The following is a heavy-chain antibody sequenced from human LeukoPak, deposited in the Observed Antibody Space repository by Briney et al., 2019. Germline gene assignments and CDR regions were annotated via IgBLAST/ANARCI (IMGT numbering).Heavy chain of an antibody. D-gene: IGHD6-19*01. J-gene: IGHJ4*02. V-gene: IGHV3-30*18. CDR2: ISYDGSNK. CDR3: AKDVAVAGFYYFDY. CDR1: GFTFSSYG. Sequence: GRSLRLSCAASGFTFSSYGMHWVRQAPGKGLDWVAVISYDGSNKYYADSVKGRFTISRDNSKNTLYLQMNSLRAEDTAVYYCAKDVAVAGFYYFDYWGQGTLVTVSS.